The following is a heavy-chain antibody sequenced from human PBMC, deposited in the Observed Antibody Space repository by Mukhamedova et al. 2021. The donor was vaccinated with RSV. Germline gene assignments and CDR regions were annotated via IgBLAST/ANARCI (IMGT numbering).Heavy chain of an antibody. J-gene: IGHJ4*02. CDR2: LSYDGSDK. CDR3: AKDLSNNCNYFEY. Sequence: GKGLEWVALLSYDGSDKYYVESVKGRFTISRDNSKNTLYLQMNSLRAEDTAIYYCAKDLSNNCNYFEYWGQGTLVTVSS. D-gene: IGHD1-20*01. V-gene: IGHV3-30*01.